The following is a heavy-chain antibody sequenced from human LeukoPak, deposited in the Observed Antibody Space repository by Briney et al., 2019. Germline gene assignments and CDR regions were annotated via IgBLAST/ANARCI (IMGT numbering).Heavy chain of an antibody. V-gene: IGHV3-74*01. CDR3: ARGGRGYYGSGSYYRYYYYYYGMDV. Sequence: PGGSLRLSCAASGFTFSSYWMHWVRQAPGKGLVWVSRINSDGSSTSYADSVKGRFTISRDNAKNTLYLQMNSLRAEDTAVYYCARGGRGYYGSGSYYRYYYYYYGMDVWGQGTTVTVSS. J-gene: IGHJ6*02. CDR2: INSDGSST. CDR1: GFTFSSYW. D-gene: IGHD3-10*01.